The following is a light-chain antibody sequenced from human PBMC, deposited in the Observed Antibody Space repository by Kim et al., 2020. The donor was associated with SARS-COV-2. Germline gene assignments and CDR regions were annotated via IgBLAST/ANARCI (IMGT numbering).Light chain of an antibody. V-gene: IGKV1-33*01. CDR2: DAS. J-gene: IGKJ3*01. CDR1: QDISKY. CDR3: QQCHTLFT. Sequence: DIQMTQSPSSLSASVGDRVTITCQASQDISKYLNWYQQKPGKAPKLLIYDASNLETGVPSRFSGSGSGTDFTFTISSLQPEDIATYYCQQCHTLFTFGPGTKVDIK.